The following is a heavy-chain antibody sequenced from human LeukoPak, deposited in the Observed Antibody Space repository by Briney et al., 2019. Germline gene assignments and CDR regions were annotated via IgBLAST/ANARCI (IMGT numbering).Heavy chain of an antibody. V-gene: IGHV1-8*01. CDR2: MNPNSGNT. CDR3: ARQYSSWYYYNMNYYYGMDV. J-gene: IGHJ6*02. CDR1: GYTFTSYD. Sequence: ASVKVSCKASGYTFTSYDINWVRQATGQGLEWMGWMNPNSGNTGYAQKFQGRVTMTRNTSISTAYMELSSLRSEDTAVYYCARQYSSWYYYNMNYYYGMDVWGQGTTVTVSS. D-gene: IGHD6-13*01.